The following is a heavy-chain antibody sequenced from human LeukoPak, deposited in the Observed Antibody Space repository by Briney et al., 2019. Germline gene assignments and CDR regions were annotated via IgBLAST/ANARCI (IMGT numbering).Heavy chain of an antibody. CDR3: ARDRVVGLGLDNAFDI. CDR1: GFIFSKSA. J-gene: IGHJ3*02. D-gene: IGHD2-15*01. Sequence: SVKVSCKASGFIFSKSAVQWVRQARGQRLEWIGWIVVGSGNTNYAQKFQGRVTITADESTSTAYMELSSLRSEDTAVYFCARDRVVGLGLDNAFDIWGQGTVVTVSS. CDR2: IVVGSGNT. V-gene: IGHV1-58*01.